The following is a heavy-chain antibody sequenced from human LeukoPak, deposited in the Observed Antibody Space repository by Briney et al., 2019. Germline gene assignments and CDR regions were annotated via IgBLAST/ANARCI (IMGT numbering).Heavy chain of an antibody. Sequence: GESLKISCKGSGYSFTSYWIGWVRPMPGKGLEWMGIIYPGDSDTRYSPSFQGQVTISADKSISTAYLQWSSLKASDTAMYYCARYTAMVTDYFDYWGQGTLVTVSS. CDR3: ARYTAMVTDYFDY. CDR2: IYPGDSDT. D-gene: IGHD5-18*01. CDR1: GYSFTSYW. J-gene: IGHJ4*02. V-gene: IGHV5-51*01.